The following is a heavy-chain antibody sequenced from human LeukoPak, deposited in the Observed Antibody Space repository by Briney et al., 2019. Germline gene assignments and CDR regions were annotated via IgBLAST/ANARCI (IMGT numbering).Heavy chain of an antibody. CDR1: GFTFSTYW. J-gene: IGHJ6*02. CDR3: ARGIDAYGMDV. D-gene: IGHD3-16*02. Sequence: GGSLRLSCAASGFTFSTYWVHWVRQAPGKGLVWVSRINPDGSETDYADSVKGRFTISRDNAKNTLYLQMNSLRAEDTAVYYCARGIDAYGMDVWGQGTTVTVSS. CDR2: INPDGSET. V-gene: IGHV3-74*01.